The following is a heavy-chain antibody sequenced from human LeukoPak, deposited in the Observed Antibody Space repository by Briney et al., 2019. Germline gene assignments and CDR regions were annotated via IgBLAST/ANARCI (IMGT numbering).Heavy chain of an antibody. Sequence: GGSLRLSCAASGFTFSSYAMIWVRQAPGKGLEWVSGISGSGDTYYAASVKGRFTISRDNSKNTLYLQMNSLRGDDTALYYCEKPHYGSGSYYTDDYWGQGTLVTVSS. CDR1: GFTFSSYA. CDR3: EKPHYGSGSYYTDDY. V-gene: IGHV3-23*01. J-gene: IGHJ4*02. D-gene: IGHD3-10*01. CDR2: ISGSGDT.